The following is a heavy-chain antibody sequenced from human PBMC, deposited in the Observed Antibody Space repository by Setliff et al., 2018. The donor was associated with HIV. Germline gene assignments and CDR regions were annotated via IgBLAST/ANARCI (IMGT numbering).Heavy chain of an antibody. CDR1: GGSISSGSHY. V-gene: IGHV4-61*09. J-gene: IGHJ4*02. CDR3: VIGAYCGGDCYPLQDY. CDR2: IYGSGTA. D-gene: IGHD2-21*01. Sequence: PSETLSLTCTVSGGSISSGSHYWSWIRQPAGKGLEWIGHIYGSGTANYNPSLKSRVTMSVDTSKKQFSLKMRFVTAADTAVYYCVIGAYCGGDCYPLQDYWGRGTLVTVSS.